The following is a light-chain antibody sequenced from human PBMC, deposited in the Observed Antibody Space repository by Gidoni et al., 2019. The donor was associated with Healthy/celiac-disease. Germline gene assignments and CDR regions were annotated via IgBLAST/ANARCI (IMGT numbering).Light chain of an antibody. J-gene: IGKJ2*01. CDR1: QGISSA. Sequence: GDRVTITCRASQGISSALAWYQQKPGKAPKLLIYDASSLESGVPSSFSGSGSGTDFTLTISSLQPEDFATYYCQQFNSYRYTFGQGTKLEIK. CDR2: DAS. CDR3: QQFNSYRYT. V-gene: IGKV1-13*02.